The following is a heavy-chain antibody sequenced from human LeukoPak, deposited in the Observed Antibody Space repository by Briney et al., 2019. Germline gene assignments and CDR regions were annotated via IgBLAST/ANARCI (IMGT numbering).Heavy chain of an antibody. D-gene: IGHD4-23*01. CDR2: ISSSSSYI. CDR3: AREEDYGGNLRLAPYYYGMDV. Sequence: GGSLRLSCAASGFTFSSYSMNWVRQAPGKGLEWVSSISSSSSYIYYADSVTGRFTNSRDNAKNSLYLQMNSLRAEDTAVYYCAREEDYGGNLRLAPYYYGMDVWGQGTTVTVSS. J-gene: IGHJ6*02. V-gene: IGHV3-21*01. CDR1: GFTFSSYS.